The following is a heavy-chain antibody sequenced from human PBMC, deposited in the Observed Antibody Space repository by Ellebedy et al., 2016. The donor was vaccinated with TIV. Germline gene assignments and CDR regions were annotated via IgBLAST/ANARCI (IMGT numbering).Heavy chain of an antibody. D-gene: IGHD3-16*01. CDR3: ASTEHVGFWGY. CDR2: MSSSGNT. V-gene: IGHV4-59*12. Sequence: MPGGSLRLSCTVSGGSINNYYWSWIRQPPGKGLEWIGYMSSSGNTNYNPSLKSRVTMSIDTSKNQFSLNLSFVTAADTAVYYCASTEHVGFWGYWGQGTLVTASS. J-gene: IGHJ4*02. CDR1: GGSINNYY.